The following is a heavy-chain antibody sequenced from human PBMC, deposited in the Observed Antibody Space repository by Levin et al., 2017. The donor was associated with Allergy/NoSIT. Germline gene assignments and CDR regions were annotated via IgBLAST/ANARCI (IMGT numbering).Heavy chain of an antibody. CDR2: IYYSGST. J-gene: IGHJ5*02. V-gene: IGHV4-59*01. Sequence: SETLSLTCTVSGGSTSSYYWSWIRQPPGKGLEWIGYIYYSGSTNYNPSLKSRVTISVDTSKNQFSLKLSSVTAADTAVYYCARLSGDAPYYYDSTPNGWFDPWGQGTLVTVSS. D-gene: IGHD3-22*01. CDR1: GGSTSSYY. CDR3: ARLSGDAPYYYDSTPNGWFDP.